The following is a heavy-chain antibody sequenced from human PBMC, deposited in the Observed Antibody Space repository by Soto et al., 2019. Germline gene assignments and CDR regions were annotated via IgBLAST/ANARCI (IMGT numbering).Heavy chain of an antibody. CDR2: FNPEDGET. J-gene: IGHJ4*02. D-gene: IGHD2-21*02. CDR1: GYTLTELS. CDR3: ARAPVTALSFDY. V-gene: IGHV1-24*01. Sequence: ASVKVSCKVSGYTLTELSMHWVRQAPGKGLEWMGGFNPEDGETIYAQKLQGRVTMTTDTSTNTAYMELRSLRSDDTAVYYCARAPVTALSFDYWGQGTLVTVSS.